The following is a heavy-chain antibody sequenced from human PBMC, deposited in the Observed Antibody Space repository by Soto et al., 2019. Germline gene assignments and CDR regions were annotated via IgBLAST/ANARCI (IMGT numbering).Heavy chain of an antibody. CDR2: ITEDGRGH. Sequence: EVQLVESGGAIVQPGGSRRLSCATSGFTFSSYPIHWVRQAPGKGPVWVSRITEDGRGHTHVDSLKGRFTVTRDNAKNTMYLQMSGLGAEASAVSRCVRGTDGWRGMDYWGQGTLVTVSS. CDR1: GFTFSSYP. J-gene: IGHJ4*02. V-gene: IGHV3-74*01. CDR3: VRGTDGWRGMDY. D-gene: IGHD6-19*01.